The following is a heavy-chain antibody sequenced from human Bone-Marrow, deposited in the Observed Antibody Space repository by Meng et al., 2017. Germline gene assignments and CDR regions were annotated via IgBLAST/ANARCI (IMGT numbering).Heavy chain of an antibody. CDR2: IYHSGST. CDR3: ARVIYRPSGHNYFDP. Sequence: QVQLQQWGAGLLKPSETLSLTCVVSGGSFSDYYWSWIRQPPGRGLEWIGEIYHSGSTTYNPSLLSRVTISVDKSKNQFSLKLSSVTAADTAIYYCARVIYRPSGHNYFDPWGQGTLVTVSS. J-gene: IGHJ5*02. V-gene: IGHV4-34*01. D-gene: IGHD1-26*01. CDR1: GGSFSDYY.